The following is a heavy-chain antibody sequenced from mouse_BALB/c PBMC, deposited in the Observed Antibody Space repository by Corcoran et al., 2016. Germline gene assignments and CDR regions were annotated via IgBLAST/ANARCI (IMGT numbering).Heavy chain of an antibody. J-gene: IGHJ4*01. D-gene: IGHD1-1*01. V-gene: IGHV3-6*02. Sequence: DVQLQESGPGLVKPSQSLSLACSVTGYSITSGYYWNWLRQLPGNKLEWMGYISYDGSNNYNPSLKNRISITRDTPKNQFFLKLNSVTTEDTATYHCARGNYYGSPYAMDYWGQGTSVTVSS. CDR3: ARGNYYGSPYAMDY. CDR1: GYSITSGYY. CDR2: ISYDGSN.